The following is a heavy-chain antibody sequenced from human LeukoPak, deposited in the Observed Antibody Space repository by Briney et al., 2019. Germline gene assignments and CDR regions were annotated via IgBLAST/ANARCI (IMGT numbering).Heavy chain of an antibody. D-gene: IGHD4-11*01. CDR3: ARVPTTRNWFDP. Sequence: SETLSLTCTVSGDSISGYYWSWIRQPAGKGLEWIGRIYASGSTNYNPSLRSRVTMSVDTSKSQFSLKLSSVTAADTAVYYCARVPTTRNWFDPWGQGTLVTVSS. J-gene: IGHJ5*02. V-gene: IGHV4-4*07. CDR2: IYASGST. CDR1: GDSISGYY.